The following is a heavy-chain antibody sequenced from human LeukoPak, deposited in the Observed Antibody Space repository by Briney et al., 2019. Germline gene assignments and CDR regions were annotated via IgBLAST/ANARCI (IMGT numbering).Heavy chain of an antibody. Sequence: ASVKVSCKASGYTFTSYYMHWVRQAPGQGLEWMGIINPSGGSTSYAQKFQGRVTMTRDMSTSTVYMELSSLRSEDTAVYYCARDSRLVRGVIITYYYYMDVWGKGITVTVSS. V-gene: IGHV1-46*01. J-gene: IGHJ6*03. CDR3: ARDSRLVRGVIITYYYYMDV. CDR1: GYTFTSYY. D-gene: IGHD3-10*01. CDR2: INPSGGST.